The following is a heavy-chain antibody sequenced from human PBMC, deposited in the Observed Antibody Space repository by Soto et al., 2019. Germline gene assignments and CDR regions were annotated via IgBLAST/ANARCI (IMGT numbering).Heavy chain of an antibody. D-gene: IGHD6-25*01. CDR1: GFTLRSYW. CDR3: ARPQITTAGPWFDP. V-gene: IGHV3-74*03. CDR2: ISPDGSDT. J-gene: IGHJ5*02. Sequence: EVQLVESGGGLVQPGGSLRLSCAVSGFTLRSYWMHWVRQAPGKGLVWVSRISPDGSDTTYADSVRGRFTISRDNARNTLYLQMSSLRAEDTALYYCARPQITTAGPWFDPWGQGTLVIVSS.